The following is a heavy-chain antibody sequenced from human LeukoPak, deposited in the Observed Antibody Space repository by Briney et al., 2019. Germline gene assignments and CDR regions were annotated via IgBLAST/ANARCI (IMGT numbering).Heavy chain of an antibody. CDR3: ARSIAVAGLFFDY. D-gene: IGHD6-19*01. J-gene: IGHJ4*02. Sequence: SETLSLTCTVSGGSISSGSYYWSWIRQPAGKGLEWIGRIYTSGSTNYNPSLKSRVTISVDTSKNQFSLKLSSVTAADTAVYYCARSIAVAGLFFDYWGQGTLVTVSS. CDR2: IYTSGST. CDR1: GGSISSGSYY. V-gene: IGHV4-61*02.